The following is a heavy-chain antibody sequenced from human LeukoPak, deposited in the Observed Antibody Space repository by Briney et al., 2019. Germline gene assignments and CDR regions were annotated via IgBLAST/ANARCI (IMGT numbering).Heavy chain of an antibody. CDR2: IYPGDSDT. D-gene: IGHD4-23*01. CDR3: ATHSVYGGNSNYYYYYMDV. Sequence: GESLKISCKGSGYSFTSYWIGWVRQMPGKGLEWVGIIYPGDSDTRYSPSFQGQVTISADKSISTAYLQWSSLKASDTAMYYCATHSVYGGNSNYYYYYMDVWGKGTTVTVSS. V-gene: IGHV5-51*01. J-gene: IGHJ6*03. CDR1: GYSFTSYW.